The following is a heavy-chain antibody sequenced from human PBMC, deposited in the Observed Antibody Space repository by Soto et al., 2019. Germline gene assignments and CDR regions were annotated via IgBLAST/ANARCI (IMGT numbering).Heavy chain of an antibody. V-gene: IGHV3-7*03. Sequence: EVQLVESGGTLVQPGGSLRLSCVGSGFTFSDYWMSWVRQAPGKGPEWMANINEDGSQKYYVGSVEGRFTISKDNAQNSLYLQMNSLRVEDTAFYYCVRDHRWGQGTLVTVS. J-gene: IGHJ4*02. CDR2: INEDGSQK. CDR3: VRDHR. CDR1: GFTFSDYW.